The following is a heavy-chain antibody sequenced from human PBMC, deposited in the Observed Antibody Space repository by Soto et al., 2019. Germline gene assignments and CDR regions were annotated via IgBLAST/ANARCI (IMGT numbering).Heavy chain of an antibody. V-gene: IGHV3-33*01. CDR1: GFTFSSYG. D-gene: IGHD3-9*01. J-gene: IGHJ4*02. CDR3: ARGGPYDITMAIY. Sequence: QVQLVESGGGVVQPGRSLRLSCAASGFTFSSYGMHWVRQAPGKGLEWVAVIWYDGSNKYYVDSAKGRFTISRDNSKNTLYLQMNSLRAEDTAVYYCARGGPYDITMAIYWGQGTLVTVSS. CDR2: IWYDGSNK.